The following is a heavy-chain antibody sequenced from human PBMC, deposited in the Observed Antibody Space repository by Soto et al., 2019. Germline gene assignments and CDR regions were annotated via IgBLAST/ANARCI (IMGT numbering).Heavy chain of an antibody. D-gene: IGHD5-12*01. CDR1: GGSISSYY. CDR3: ARRFEYSGYANFDY. CDR2: IYYSGST. Sequence: SETLSLTCTVSGGSISSYYWSWIRQPPGKGLEWIGYIYYSGSTNYNPSLKSRVTISVDTSKNQFSLKLSSVTAADTAVYYCARRFEYSGYANFDYWGQGTLVTVSS. J-gene: IGHJ4*02. V-gene: IGHV4-59*08.